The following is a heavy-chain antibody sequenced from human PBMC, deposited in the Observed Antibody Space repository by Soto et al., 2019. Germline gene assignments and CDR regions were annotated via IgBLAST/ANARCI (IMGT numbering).Heavy chain of an antibody. CDR1: GYTFTSYA. CDR3: ARDRWGGSYYDFWSGYYTGMANYYYYGMDV. V-gene: IGHV1-3*01. Sequence: ASVKVSCKASGYTFTSYAMHWVRQAPGQRLEWMGWINAGNGNTKYSQKFQGRVAITRDTSASTAYMELSSLRSEDTAVYYCARDRWGGSYYDFWSGYYTGMANYYYYGMDVWGQGTTVTVSS. J-gene: IGHJ6*02. D-gene: IGHD3-3*01. CDR2: INAGNGNT.